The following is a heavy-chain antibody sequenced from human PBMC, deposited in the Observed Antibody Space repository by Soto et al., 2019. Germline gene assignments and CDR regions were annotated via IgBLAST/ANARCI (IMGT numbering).Heavy chain of an antibody. CDR1: GHTFNSYD. V-gene: IGHV1-8*01. CDR2: MNPNSGNT. J-gene: IGHJ3*02. Sequence: ASVKVSCKASGHTFNSYDINWVRQATGQGLEWMGWMNPNSGNTGYAQKLQGRVTMTTDTSTSTAYMELRSLRSDDTAVYYCARVYYYDSSGYWGDAFDIWGQGTMVTVSS. D-gene: IGHD3-22*01. CDR3: ARVYYYDSSGYWGDAFDI.